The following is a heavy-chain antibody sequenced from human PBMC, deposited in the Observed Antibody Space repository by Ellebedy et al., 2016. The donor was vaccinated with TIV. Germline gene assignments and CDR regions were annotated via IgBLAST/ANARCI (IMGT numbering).Heavy chain of an antibody. CDR2: IYWRGRS. CDR3: AKKLDS. Sequence: MPSETLSLTCTVSGDFMSNGGYYWSWIRQHPGKGLEWLGYIYWRGRSLYNPSLKSRLTISVDKSSNQFSLTLTSATAADTGVYYCAKKLDSWGRGTLVTVSS. CDR1: GDFMSNGGYY. V-gene: IGHV4-31*03. J-gene: IGHJ5*01.